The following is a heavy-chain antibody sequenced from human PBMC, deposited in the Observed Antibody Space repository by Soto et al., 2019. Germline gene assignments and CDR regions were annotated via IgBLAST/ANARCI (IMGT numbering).Heavy chain of an antibody. CDR2: INPATGAA. CDR1: GYPVTAYY. CDR3: ARGGGVGVAGSAAFDM. Sequence: QLHLVQSGAVVKKPGASVTVSCSASGYPVTAYYMHWVRQAPGRGLEWMGGINPATGAAKYTQTFPGRVTMTRGTAPGTVFMEMGGPTSGDTAGFYCARGGGVGVAGSAAFDMWGQGTLVTVSS. D-gene: IGHD3-3*01. V-gene: IGHV1-2*02. J-gene: IGHJ3*02.